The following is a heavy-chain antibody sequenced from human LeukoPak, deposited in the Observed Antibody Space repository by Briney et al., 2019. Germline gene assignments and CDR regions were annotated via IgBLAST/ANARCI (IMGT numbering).Heavy chain of an antibody. V-gene: IGHV3-23*01. CDR1: GFTFSSYA. CDR3: AKDRIAVAGADY. D-gene: IGHD6-19*01. CDR2: ISGSGGST. J-gene: IGHJ4*02. Sequence: GGSLRLSCAASGFTFSSYAMSWVRQAPGKGLEWVSAISGSGGSTYYADSMKGRFTISRDNSKSTLYLQMNSLRAEDTAVYYCAKDRIAVAGADYWGQGTLVTVSS.